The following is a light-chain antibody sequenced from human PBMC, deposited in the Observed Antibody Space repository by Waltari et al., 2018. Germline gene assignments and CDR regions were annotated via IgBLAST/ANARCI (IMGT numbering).Light chain of an antibody. J-gene: IGKJ1*01. CDR1: QILLYSPNNNNY. Sequence: DIVMTQSPDSLAASLGEKATTTCKSSQILLYSPNNNNYLGWFQQRPGQPPKLLIYWASTRESGVPDRFSGSGSGTDFTLTITSLQAEDVAVYYCQQYFDIPRTFGQGTKVEIK. V-gene: IGKV4-1*01. CDR2: WAS. CDR3: QQYFDIPRT.